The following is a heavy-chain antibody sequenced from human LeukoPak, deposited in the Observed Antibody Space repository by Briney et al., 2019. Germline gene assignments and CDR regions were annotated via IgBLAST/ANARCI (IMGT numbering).Heavy chain of an antibody. J-gene: IGHJ5*02. Sequence: ASVKVSCTASGYTFTGYYMHWVRQAPGQGLEWMGWINPNSGGTNYAQKFQGWVTMTRDTSISTAYMELSRLRSDDTAVYYCARDRDYGSGIWFDPWGQGTLVTVSS. CDR3: ARDRDYGSGIWFDP. D-gene: IGHD3-10*01. CDR2: INPNSGGT. V-gene: IGHV1-2*04. CDR1: GYTFTGYY.